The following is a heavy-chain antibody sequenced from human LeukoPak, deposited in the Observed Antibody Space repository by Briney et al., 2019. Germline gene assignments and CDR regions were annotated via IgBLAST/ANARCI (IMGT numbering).Heavy chain of an antibody. J-gene: IGHJ4*02. V-gene: IGHV3-23*01. Sequence: GGSLRLSCAASGFTFSSYAMSWVRQTPGKGLEWVSAISADASSTYYADSVTGRFTISRDNSKNTLYLQMNSLRAEDTAVYYCARGRVNFDYWGQGTLVTVSS. D-gene: IGHD3-22*01. CDR1: GFTFSSYA. CDR3: ARGRVNFDY. CDR2: ISADASST.